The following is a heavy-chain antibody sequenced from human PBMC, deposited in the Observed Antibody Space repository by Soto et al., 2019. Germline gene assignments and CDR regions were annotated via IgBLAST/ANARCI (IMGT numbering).Heavy chain of an antibody. CDR3: TPCRFGSNEWSVDY. CDR1: GFSFPNAW. V-gene: IGHV3-15*06. J-gene: IGHJ4*02. Sequence: EVQLVESGGGLVEPGGSLRLSCAASGFSFPNAWMTWVRQAPGKGLAWVGRITNKENGEATKYAAPVKGRFTISRDDSENRLYLQMDSMQTEDTAVYYCTPCRFGSNEWSVDYWAREPWSPSPQ. D-gene: IGHD2-8*01. CDR2: ITNKENGEAT.